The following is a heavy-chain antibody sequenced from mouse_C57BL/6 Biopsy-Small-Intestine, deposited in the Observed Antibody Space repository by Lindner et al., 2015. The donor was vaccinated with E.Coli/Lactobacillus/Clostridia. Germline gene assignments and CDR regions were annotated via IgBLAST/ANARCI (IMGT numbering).Heavy chain of an antibody. J-gene: IGHJ2*01. CDR2: IYPGDGDT. CDR1: GYAFSSYW. D-gene: IGHD4-1*01. V-gene: IGHV1-80*01. Sequence: VQLQESGAELVKPGASVKISCKASGYAFSSYWMNWVKQRPGEGLEWIGQIYPGDGDTNYNGKFKGKATLTADKSSSTAYMQLRSLTSEDSAVYFCARCWDGYYFDYWGQGTTLTVSS. CDR3: ARCWDGYYFDY.